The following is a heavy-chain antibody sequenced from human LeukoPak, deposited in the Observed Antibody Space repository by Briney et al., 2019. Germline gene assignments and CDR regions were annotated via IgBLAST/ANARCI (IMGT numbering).Heavy chain of an antibody. CDR3: ARGIPHDYSNYDGFDY. Sequence: GGSLRLSCAASGFTFSSYSMNWVRQAPGKGLEWVSYISSSSSTIYYADSVKGRFTISRDNAKNSLYLQMNSLRAEDTAVYYCARGIPHDYSNYDGFDYWGQGTLVTVSS. V-gene: IGHV3-48*01. J-gene: IGHJ4*02. CDR2: ISSSSSTI. CDR1: GFTFSSYS. D-gene: IGHD4-11*01.